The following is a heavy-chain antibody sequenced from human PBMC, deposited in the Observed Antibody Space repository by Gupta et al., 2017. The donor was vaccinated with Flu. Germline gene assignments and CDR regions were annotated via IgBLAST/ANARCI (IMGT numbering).Heavy chain of an antibody. J-gene: IGHJ6*03. CDR3: ARDGNGASWVNYYFYYMDV. D-gene: IGHD4-17*01. CDR2: IWSDGSAK. CDR1: LFTFSRYG. V-gene: IGHV3-33*01. Sequence: QVQLVESGGGVVQPGTSLRLSCAASLFTFSRYGLPWVRQAPGKGLEWVALIWSDGSAKYYSDSARGRFTISRDNSKNTLYLQMNSLRAEDTAVYYCARDGNGASWVNYYFYYMDVWGKGTTVAVSS.